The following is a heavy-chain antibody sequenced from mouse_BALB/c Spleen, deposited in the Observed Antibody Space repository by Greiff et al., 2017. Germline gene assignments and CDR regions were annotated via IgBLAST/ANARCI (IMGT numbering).Heavy chain of an antibody. CDR3: ASGDYYFDY. J-gene: IGHJ2*01. V-gene: IGHV3-6*02. CDR2: ISYDGSN. CDR1: GYSITSGYY. Sequence: VQLKESGPGLVKPSQSLSLTCSVTGYSITSGYYWNWIRQFPGNKLEWMGYISYDGSNNYNPSLKNRISITRDTSKNQFFLKLNSVTTEDTATYYCASGDYYFDYWGQGTTLTVSS.